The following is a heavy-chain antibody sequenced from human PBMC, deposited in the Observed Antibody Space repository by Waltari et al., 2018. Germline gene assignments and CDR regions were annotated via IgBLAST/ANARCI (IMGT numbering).Heavy chain of an antibody. J-gene: IGHJ3*02. CDR2: INYSGST. D-gene: IGHD5-12*01. Sequence: QVQLQESGPGLVKPSQTLSLTCTVSGGSISSGDYYWSWIRQPPVKGLEWIGYINYSGSTYYNPSLKRRVTITVDTSKNQFSLKLSYVTAADTAVYYCGREGGGDSRLDAFDIWGQGTMVTVSS. V-gene: IGHV4-30-4*08. CDR3: GREGGGDSRLDAFDI. CDR1: GGSISSGDYY.